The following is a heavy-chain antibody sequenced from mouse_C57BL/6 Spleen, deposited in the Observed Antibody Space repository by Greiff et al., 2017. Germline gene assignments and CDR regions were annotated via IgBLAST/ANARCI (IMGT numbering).Heavy chain of an antibody. J-gene: IGHJ4*01. D-gene: IGHD2-5*01. CDR3: AKNGLDSNGFDYYAMDY. V-gene: IGHV2-5*01. CDR2: IWRGGST. CDR1: GFSLTSYG. Sequence: QVQLKESGPGLVQPSQSLSITCTVSGFSLTSYGVHWVRQSPGKGLEWLGVIWRGGSTDYNAAFMSRLSITKDNSKSQVFFKMNSLQADDTAIYYCAKNGLDSNGFDYYAMDYWGQGTSVTVSS.